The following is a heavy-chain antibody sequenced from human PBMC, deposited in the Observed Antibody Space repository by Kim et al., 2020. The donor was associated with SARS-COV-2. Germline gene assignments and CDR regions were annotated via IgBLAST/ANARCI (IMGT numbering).Heavy chain of an antibody. V-gene: IGHV1-18*01. CDR1: GYTFTSYG. CDR2: ISASNGNT. D-gene: IGHD2-8*01. CDR3: ARDHIVLMVYALSGFDY. Sequence: ASVKVSCKASGYTFTSYGISWVRQAPGQGLEWMGWISASNGNTNYAQKLQGRVTMTTDTSTSTAYMELRSLKSDDTAVYYCARDHIVLMVYALSGFDYWGQGTLVTVSS. J-gene: IGHJ4*02.